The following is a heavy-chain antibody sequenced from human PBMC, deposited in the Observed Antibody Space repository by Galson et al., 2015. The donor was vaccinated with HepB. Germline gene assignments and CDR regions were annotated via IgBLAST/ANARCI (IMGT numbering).Heavy chain of an antibody. J-gene: IGHJ6*02. D-gene: IGHD3-10*01. V-gene: IGHV1-46*04. Sequence: SVKVSCKASGYTFTSYYMHWVRQAPGQGLEWMGIINPSGGSTSYAQKLQGRVTMTRDTSTSTVYMELSSLRSEDTAVYYCARDRGSGSYVDYYGMDVWGQGTTVTVSS. CDR3: ARDRGSGSYVDYYGMDV. CDR2: INPSGGST. CDR1: GYTFTSYY.